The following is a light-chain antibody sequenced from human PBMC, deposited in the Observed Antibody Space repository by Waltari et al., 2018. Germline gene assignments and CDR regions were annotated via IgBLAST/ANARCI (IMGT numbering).Light chain of an antibody. Sequence: DIQMTQSPSSLSAAVGDRVTITCQATRDITTSLSCFQQRPGKAPPLLIYDASTLQPGVPSRFSGSGSGTTFSFTITSLQPEDSATYYCQHYHHLPYPFGRGTKLQIK. V-gene: IGKV1-33*01. CDR1: RDITTS. CDR3: QHYHHLPYP. CDR2: DAS. J-gene: IGKJ2*01.